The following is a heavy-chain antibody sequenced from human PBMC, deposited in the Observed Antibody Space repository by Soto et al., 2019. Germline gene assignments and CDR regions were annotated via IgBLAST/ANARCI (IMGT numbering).Heavy chain of an antibody. V-gene: IGHV4-34*01. CDR1: GGSFSGYY. J-gene: IGHJ4*02. Sequence: PSETLSLTCAVYGGSFSGYYWSWIRQPPGKGLEWIGEINHSGSTNYNPSLKSRVTISVDTSKNQFPLKLSSVTAADTAVYYCARLGWQYDKNDYWGQGTLVTVSS. CDR3: ARLGWQYDKNDY. D-gene: IGHD3-22*01. CDR2: INHSGST.